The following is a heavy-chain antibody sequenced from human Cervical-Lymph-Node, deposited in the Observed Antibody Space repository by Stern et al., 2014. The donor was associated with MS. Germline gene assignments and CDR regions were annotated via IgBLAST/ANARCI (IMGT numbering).Heavy chain of an antibody. V-gene: IGHV3-23*04. CDR3: AKANVVLVAATSDYFDY. Sequence: EVQLVESGGGLVQPGGSLRLSCAASGFTFSSYAMSWVRQAPGKGLEWVSGVTGTGGSTYYADSVKGRFTISRDNSKNTLFLQMNSLRAEDTAVYYCAKANVVLVAATSDYFDYWGQGTLVTVSS. CDR1: GFTFSSYA. J-gene: IGHJ4*02. D-gene: IGHD2-15*01. CDR2: VTGTGGST.